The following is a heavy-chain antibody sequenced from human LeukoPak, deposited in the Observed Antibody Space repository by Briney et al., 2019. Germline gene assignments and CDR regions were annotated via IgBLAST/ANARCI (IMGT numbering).Heavy chain of an antibody. Sequence: GGSLRLSCAASGFTFSSYAMHWVRQAPGKGLEWVAVISYDGSNKYYADSVKGRFTISRDNSKNTLYLQMNSLRAEDTAVYYYASPKATVVTRGDYWGQGTLVTVSS. CDR2: ISYDGSNK. J-gene: IGHJ4*02. CDR3: ASPKATVVTRGDY. CDR1: GFTFSSYA. D-gene: IGHD4-23*01. V-gene: IGHV3-30-3*01.